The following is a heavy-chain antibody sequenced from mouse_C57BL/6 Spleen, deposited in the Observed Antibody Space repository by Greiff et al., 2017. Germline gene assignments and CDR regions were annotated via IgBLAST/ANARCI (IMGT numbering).Heavy chain of an antibody. CDR1: GYTFTSYW. J-gene: IGHJ1*03. V-gene: IGHV1-64*01. Sequence: VQLQQPGAELVKPGASVKLSCKASGYTFTSYWMHWVKQRPGQGLEWIGMIHPNSGSTNYNEKFKSKATLTVDKSSSTAYMQLSSLTSEDSAVYYCARSGDYDGYWYFDVWGTGTTVTVSS. CDR2: IHPNSGST. D-gene: IGHD2-4*01. CDR3: ARSGDYDGYWYFDV.